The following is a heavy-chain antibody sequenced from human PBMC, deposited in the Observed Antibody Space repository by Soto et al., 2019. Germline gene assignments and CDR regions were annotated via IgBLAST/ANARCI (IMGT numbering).Heavy chain of an antibody. CDR2: IYYSGST. V-gene: IGHV4-61*01. CDR1: GGSVSSGSYY. Sequence: SETLSLTYTVSGGSVSSGSYYWTWIRQPPGKGLEWIGYIYYSGSTNYNPSLKSRVTISVDTSKNQFSLKLSSVTAADTAVYYCASNYCSGGRCYAFAYRGQRSLVIVSS. CDR3: ASNYCSGGRCYAFAY. J-gene: IGHJ4*01. D-gene: IGHD2-15*01.